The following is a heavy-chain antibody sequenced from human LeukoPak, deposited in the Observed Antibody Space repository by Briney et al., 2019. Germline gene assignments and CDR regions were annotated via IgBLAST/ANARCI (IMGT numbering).Heavy chain of an antibody. CDR1: GFTLSTYG. J-gene: IGHJ4*02. D-gene: IGHD5-18*01. V-gene: IGHV3-33*08. CDR3: VSRDGYSYGLDY. Sequence: GRSLRLSCAASGFTLSTYGMHWVRQAPGKGLEWVTVIWYDGSNKYYADSVKGRFTISRDNSKNTLYLQMNSLRVEDTAVYYCVSRDGYSYGLDYWGQGTPVTVSS. CDR2: IWYDGSNK.